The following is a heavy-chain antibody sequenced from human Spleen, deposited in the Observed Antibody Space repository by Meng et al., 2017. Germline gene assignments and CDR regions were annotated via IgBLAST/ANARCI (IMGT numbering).Heavy chain of an antibody. J-gene: IGHJ4*02. CDR3: ARFETVGVATGDF. CDR1: GFTFSNYS. CDR2: ISSDSRYI. V-gene: IGHV3-21*01. D-gene: IGHD2-15*01. Sequence: EVQLVESGGGLVTPGGSLRRSCAASGFTFSNYSRNWVRQAPGKGLEWVSSISSDSRYIFYADSVKGRFTISRDNAKNSLYLQMNSLSPEDTAVFYCARFETVGVATGDFWGQGTLVTVSS.